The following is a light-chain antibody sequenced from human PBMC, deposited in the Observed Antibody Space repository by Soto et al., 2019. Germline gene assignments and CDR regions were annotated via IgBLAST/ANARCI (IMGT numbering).Light chain of an antibody. CDR3: QQYETFAGT. Sequence: DIQMTQSPSSLSAFVGDSVTITCHASQRISTFLNWYHQKPGEAPKLLIYDASALPRGVPSRFSGSGAGTKFTLTIASLQPDDFATYYCQQYETFAGTFGPGTKVEI. CDR2: DAS. V-gene: IGKV1-5*01. CDR1: QRISTF. J-gene: IGKJ1*01.